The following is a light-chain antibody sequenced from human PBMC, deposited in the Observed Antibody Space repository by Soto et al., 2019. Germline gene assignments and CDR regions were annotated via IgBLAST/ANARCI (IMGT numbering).Light chain of an antibody. Sequence: EIVMTQSPATLSVSPGERATLSCRASQSVSSNLAWYQQNPGQAPRLLIYGASTSATGIPARFSGSGSGTEFTLTISSLQSEDFAVYYCQQYNTWPVTFGQGTRLEIK. V-gene: IGKV3-15*01. CDR3: QQYNTWPVT. CDR2: GAS. J-gene: IGKJ5*01. CDR1: QSVSSN.